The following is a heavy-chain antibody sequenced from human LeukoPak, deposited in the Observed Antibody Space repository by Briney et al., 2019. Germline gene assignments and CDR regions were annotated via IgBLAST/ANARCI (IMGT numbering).Heavy chain of an antibody. CDR1: GFTFSSYG. Sequence: GGSLRLSCAASGFTFSSYGMSWVRQAPGKGLEWVSAISGSGGSTYYADSVKGRFTISRDNSKNTLYLQMNSLRAEDTAIYYCAKESTVTPGNVNWFDSWGQGTLVTVSS. J-gene: IGHJ5*01. CDR2: ISGSGGST. CDR3: AKESTVTPGNVNWFDS. V-gene: IGHV3-23*01. D-gene: IGHD4-17*01.